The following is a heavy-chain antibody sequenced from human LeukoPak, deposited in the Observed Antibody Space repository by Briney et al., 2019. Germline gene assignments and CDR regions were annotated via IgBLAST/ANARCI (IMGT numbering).Heavy chain of an antibody. J-gene: IGHJ4*02. CDR2: IIPIFGTA. D-gene: IGHD4-17*01. V-gene: IGHV1-69*13. CDR3: AGDLGGSDGDYTDFDY. Sequence: GASVKVSCKASGGTFSSYAISWVRQAPGQGLEWMGGIIPIFGTANYAQKFQGRVTITADESTSTAYMELSSLRSEDTAVYYCAGDLGGSDGDYTDFDYWGQGTLVTVSS. CDR1: GGTFSSYA.